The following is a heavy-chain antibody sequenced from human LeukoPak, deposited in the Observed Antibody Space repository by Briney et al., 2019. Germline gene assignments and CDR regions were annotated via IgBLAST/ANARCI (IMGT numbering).Heavy chain of an antibody. Sequence: PSETLSLTCTVSGGSISSYYWSWIRQPPGKGVEWIGYIYYSGSNNYNPSLKSGVIRSVDKSKNKFSLKLSSVTAADTAVYYCARGISPTYYDILTGYYSGAYYFDYWGQGTLVTVSS. D-gene: IGHD3-9*01. CDR1: GGSISSYY. J-gene: IGHJ4*02. CDR3: ARGISPTYYDILTGYYSGAYYFDY. V-gene: IGHV4-59*01. CDR2: IYYSGSN.